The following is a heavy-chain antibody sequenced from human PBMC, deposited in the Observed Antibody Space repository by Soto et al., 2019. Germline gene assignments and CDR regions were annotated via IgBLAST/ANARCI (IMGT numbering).Heavy chain of an antibody. D-gene: IGHD2-15*01. Sequence: PGGSLRLSCAASGFTFNNYVMNWVRQTPRKGLELISFISTRGDSAVHVASVIVRFSISRDNAKNTVSLLLSGMRAEDTAIYYCAKREAGYCSGDSCYGALDYWVQGTVVSV. V-gene: IGHV3-23*01. CDR3: AKREAGYCSGDSCYGALDY. CDR2: ISTRGDSA. J-gene: IGHJ4*02. CDR1: GFTFNNYV.